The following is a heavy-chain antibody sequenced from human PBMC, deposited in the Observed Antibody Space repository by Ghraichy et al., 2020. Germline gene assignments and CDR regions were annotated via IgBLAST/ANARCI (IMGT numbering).Heavy chain of an antibody. CDR3: ARDAVVDTAMVSYYGMDV. CDR1: GFTFSSYW. J-gene: IGHJ6*02. Sequence: GGSLRLSCAASGFTFSSYWMSWVRQAPGKGLEWVANIKQDGSEKYYVDSVKGRFTISRDNAKNSLYLQMNSLRAEDTAVYYCARDAVVDTAMVSYYGMDVWGQGTTVTVSS. D-gene: IGHD5-18*01. CDR2: IKQDGSEK. V-gene: IGHV3-7*01.